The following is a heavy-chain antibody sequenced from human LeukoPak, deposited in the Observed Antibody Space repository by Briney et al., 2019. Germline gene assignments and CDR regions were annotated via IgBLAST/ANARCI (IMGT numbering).Heavy chain of an antibody. D-gene: IGHD2-15*01. CDR1: GFTFSSHW. CDR3: AKSSPPYCSGGSCYPYYFDY. V-gene: IGHV3-23*01. Sequence: GGSLRLSCAASGFTFSSHWMTWVRQAPGMGLEWVSAISGSGGSTYYADSVKGRFTISRDNSKNTLYLQMNSLRAEDTAVYYCAKSSPPYCSGGSCYPYYFDYWGQGTLVTVSS. J-gene: IGHJ4*02. CDR2: ISGSGGST.